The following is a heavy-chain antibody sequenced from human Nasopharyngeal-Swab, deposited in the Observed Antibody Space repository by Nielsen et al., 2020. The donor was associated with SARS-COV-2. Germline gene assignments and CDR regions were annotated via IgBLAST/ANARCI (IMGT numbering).Heavy chain of an antibody. Sequence: GESLKTSCAASGFTFSSYAMSWVRQAPGKGLEWVSAISGSGGSTYYADPGKGRFTISRDKSKHTLYLQMKSQRAEDTAVYDCAKKPTGSTFGDWGQGTLVTVSS. CDR3: AKKPTGSTFGD. CDR1: GFTFSSYA. CDR2: ISGSGGST. J-gene: IGHJ4*02. D-gene: IGHD3-16*01. V-gene: IGHV3-23*01.